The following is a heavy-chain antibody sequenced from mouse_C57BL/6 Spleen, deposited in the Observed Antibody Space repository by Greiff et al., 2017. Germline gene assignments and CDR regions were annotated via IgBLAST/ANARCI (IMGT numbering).Heavy chain of an antibody. D-gene: IGHD2-1*01. CDR1: GYTFTGYW. J-gene: IGHJ3*01. CDR2: ILPGSGST. Sequence: VQLQQSGAELMKPGASVKLSCKATGYTFTGYWIEWVKQRPGHGLEWIGEILPGSGSTNYNEKFKGKATFTADTSSNTAYMQLSSLTTEDSAIYYCARMYYGNHGGFAYWGQGTLVTVSA. V-gene: IGHV1-9*01. CDR3: ARMYYGNHGGFAY.